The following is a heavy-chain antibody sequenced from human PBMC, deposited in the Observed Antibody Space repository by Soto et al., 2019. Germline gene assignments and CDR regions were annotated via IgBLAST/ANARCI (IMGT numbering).Heavy chain of an antibody. D-gene: IGHD6-6*01. CDR3: ARRARPEYSSSSAWHNNNWFDP. CDR1: GGTFSSYA. Sequence: SLKVSCKASGGTFSSYAISWVRQAPGQGLEWMGGIIPIFGTANYAQKFQGRVTITADESTSTAYMELSSLRSEDTAVYYCARRARPEYSSSSAWHNNNWFDPWGQGTLVTVSS. V-gene: IGHV1-69*13. J-gene: IGHJ5*02. CDR2: IIPIFGTA.